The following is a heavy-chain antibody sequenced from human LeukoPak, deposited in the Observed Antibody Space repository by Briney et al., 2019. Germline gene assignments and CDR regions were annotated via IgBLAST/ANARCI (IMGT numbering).Heavy chain of an antibody. Sequence: EASVKVSCKASGGTFSSYAISWVRQAPGQGLEWMGGIIPIFGTANYAQKFQGRVTITADKSTSTAYMELSSLRSEDTAVYYCARVGVAAAGTWWFDPWGQGTLVTVSP. CDR1: GGTFSSYA. V-gene: IGHV1-69*06. D-gene: IGHD6-13*01. J-gene: IGHJ5*02. CDR3: ARVGVAAAGTWWFDP. CDR2: IIPIFGTA.